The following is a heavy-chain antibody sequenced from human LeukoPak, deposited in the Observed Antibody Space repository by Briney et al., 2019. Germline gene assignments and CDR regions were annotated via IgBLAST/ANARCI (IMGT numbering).Heavy chain of an antibody. CDR1: GFTFSSYA. D-gene: IGHD5-18*01. V-gene: IGHV3-30-3*01. Sequence: PGRSLRLSCAASGFTFSSYAMHWVRQAPGKGLEWVAVISYDGSNKYYADSVKGRFTISRDNAKNSLYLQMNSLRAEDTAVYYCARDGGIQLWSDNEYFQHWGQGTLVTVSS. CDR3: ARDGGIQLWSDNEYFQH. CDR2: ISYDGSNK. J-gene: IGHJ1*01.